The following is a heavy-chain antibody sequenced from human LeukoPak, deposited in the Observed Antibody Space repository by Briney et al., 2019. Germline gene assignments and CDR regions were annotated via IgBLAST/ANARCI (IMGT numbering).Heavy chain of an antibody. CDR1: GGSISSSNW. V-gene: IGHV4-4*02. CDR2: IYHSGTT. J-gene: IGHJ6*04. Sequence: SGTLSLTCAVSGGSISSSNWWSWVRQPPGKGLEWIGEIYHSGTTICNPSLKSRVTLSVDKSKNQFSLNLSSVTAADTAVYYRARDGPLSHMAGVWGKGTTVTVSS. D-gene: IGHD6-19*01. CDR3: ARDGPLSHMAGV.